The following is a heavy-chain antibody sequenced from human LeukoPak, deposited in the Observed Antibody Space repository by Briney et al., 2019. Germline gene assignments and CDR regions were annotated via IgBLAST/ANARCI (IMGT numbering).Heavy chain of an antibody. CDR3: AGLVGRYSSGLYYYYFDY. CDR1: GDSVSNGNYY. V-gene: IGHV4-61*03. J-gene: IGHJ4*02. CDR2: IYYTGKT. D-gene: IGHD3-22*01. Sequence: PSETLSLTCTVSGDSVSNGNYYWSWLRQPPGKALEWIGYIYYTGKTYYNPSLEGRVTILVDTSRNHFPVKLSSVTAADTAVYYCAGLVGRYSSGLYYYYFDYWGQGTLVTVSS.